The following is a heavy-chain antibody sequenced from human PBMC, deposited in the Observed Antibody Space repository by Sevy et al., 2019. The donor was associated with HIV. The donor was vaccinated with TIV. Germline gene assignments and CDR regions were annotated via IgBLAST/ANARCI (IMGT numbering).Heavy chain of an antibody. V-gene: IGHV1-2*02. CDR2: INPKSGGT. Sequence: ASVKVSCKASGYTFTDYYIHWERQAPGQGLEWMGWINPKSGGTNYAQKFHGRVTMTRDTSISTAYMELSRLRSDDTAVYYCARVVEPAGIDPYYYGVDVWGPGATVTVS. J-gene: IGHJ6*02. CDR1: GYTFTDYY. CDR3: ARVVEPAGIDPYYYGVDV. D-gene: IGHD2-2*02.